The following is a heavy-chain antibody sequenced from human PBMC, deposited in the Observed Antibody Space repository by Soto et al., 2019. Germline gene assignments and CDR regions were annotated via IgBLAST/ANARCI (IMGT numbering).Heavy chain of an antibody. J-gene: IGHJ6*02. CDR3: AREDDGGDSLDV. V-gene: IGHV4-30-4*08. CDR1: GCNIISDYYH. Sequence: SETLSLTCTFSGCNIISDYYHWAWIRQSPGKGLEWIGYIHHSGSILYNPSLKSRVTISVDTSKNQFSLHLSSVTAADTAVYFCAREDDGGDSLDVWGQGTTVTVSS. CDR2: IHHSGSI. D-gene: IGHD2-21*02.